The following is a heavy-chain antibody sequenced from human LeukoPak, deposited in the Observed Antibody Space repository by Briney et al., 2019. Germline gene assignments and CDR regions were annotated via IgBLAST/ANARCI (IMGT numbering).Heavy chain of an antibody. CDR1: GGTFSSYA. Sequence: GSSVKVSCKASGGTFSSYAISWVRQAPGQGLEWMGGIIPIFGTANYAQKFQGRVTITADEPTSTAYMELSSLRSEDTAVYYCARDRGIAVVGTPTNWFDPWGQGTLVTVSS. CDR2: IIPIFGTA. CDR3: ARDRGIAVVGTPTNWFDP. J-gene: IGHJ5*02. D-gene: IGHD6-19*01. V-gene: IGHV1-69*01.